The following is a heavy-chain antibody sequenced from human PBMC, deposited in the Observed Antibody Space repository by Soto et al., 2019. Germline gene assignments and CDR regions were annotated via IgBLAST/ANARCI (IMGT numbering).Heavy chain of an antibody. D-gene: IGHD1-26*01. CDR1: GFTFSNYW. CDR2: INGDGSNT. CDR3: ARMGRSGMGAAGGGWVQ. J-gene: IGHJ4*02. Sequence: EVQLVESGGNLVQPGGSLRLSCAASGFTFSNYWMHWVRQAPGKGLVWVSRINGDGSNTTYADSVKGRFTISRDNAKNTLYLQMNSLRAEDTAAYYCARMGRSGMGAAGGGWVQWGQGTLVAVSS. V-gene: IGHV3-74*01.